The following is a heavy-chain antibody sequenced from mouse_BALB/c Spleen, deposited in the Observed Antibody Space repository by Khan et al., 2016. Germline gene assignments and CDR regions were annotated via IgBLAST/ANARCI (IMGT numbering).Heavy chain of an antibody. CDR2: IWAGGST. V-gene: IGHV2-9*02. Sequence: QVQLKESGPGLVAPSQSLSITCTVSGFSLTTYGIHWVRQPPGKGLEWLGIIWAGGSTNYKSALMSRLSISKDNSKNQVFLKMHSLQTDDTAMYSCASDSGSSLYYFDYWGQGTSLTVSS. D-gene: IGHD1-1*01. CDR3: ASDSGSSLYYFDY. J-gene: IGHJ2*03. CDR1: GFSLTTYG.